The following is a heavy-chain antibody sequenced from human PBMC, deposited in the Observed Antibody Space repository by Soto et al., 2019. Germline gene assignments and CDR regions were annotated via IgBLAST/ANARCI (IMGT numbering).Heavy chain of an antibody. D-gene: IGHD6-13*01. CDR2: MSYDGTKE. CDR3: AKEYGSTWIDH. J-gene: IGHJ4*02. Sequence: GGSLRLSCAASGFTFSTYGMHWVRQAPGKGLEWVAAMSYDGTKEYYVDSVKGRFTISRDNSRNTLFLQLNSLRAEDTAVYYCAKEYGSTWIDHWGQGTLVTVSS. CDR1: GFTFSTYG. V-gene: IGHV3-30*18.